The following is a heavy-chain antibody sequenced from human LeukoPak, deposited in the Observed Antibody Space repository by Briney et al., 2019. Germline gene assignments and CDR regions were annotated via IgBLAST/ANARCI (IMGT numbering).Heavy chain of an antibody. CDR2: IYYSGST. V-gene: IGHV4-39*07. Sequence: PSETLSLTCTVSGGSISSSSYYWGWIRQPPGKGLEWIGSIYYSGSTYYNPSLKSRVTISVDTSKNQFSLKLSSVTAADTAVYYCARQAAAGRHPLDYWGQGTLVTVSS. D-gene: IGHD6-13*01. CDR3: ARQAAAGRHPLDY. J-gene: IGHJ4*02. CDR1: GGSISSSSYY.